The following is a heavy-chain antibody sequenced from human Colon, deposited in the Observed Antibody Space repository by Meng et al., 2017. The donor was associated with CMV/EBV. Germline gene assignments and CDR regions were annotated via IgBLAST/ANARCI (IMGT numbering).Heavy chain of an antibody. J-gene: IGHJ5*02. D-gene: IGHD6-19*01. Sequence: LRLSCAVSGDSINAVSNSIYYWGWLRQPPGKGLEWIDSIYYSGNTYYNPSLKSRVTISVDTSKNHFSLRLTSVTAADTAVYYCTRAGGSYRSATYPPPGNWFGPWGQGALVTVSS. CDR1: GDSINAVSNSIYY. CDR2: IYYSGNT. CDR3: TRAGGSYRSATYPPPGNWFGP. V-gene: IGHV4-39*07.